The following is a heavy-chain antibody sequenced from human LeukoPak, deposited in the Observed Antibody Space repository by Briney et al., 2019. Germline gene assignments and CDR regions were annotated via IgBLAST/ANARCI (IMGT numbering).Heavy chain of an antibody. CDR2: IYTSGST. CDR1: GGSISSGSYY. V-gene: IGHV4-61*02. D-gene: IGHD2-15*01. J-gene: IGHJ4*02. Sequence: SQTLSLTCTVSGGSISSGSYYWSWIRQPAGKGLEWIGRIYTSGSTNYNPSLKSRVTISVDTSKNQFSLKLSSVTAADTAVYYCARSSVVVVAATFDYWGQGTLVTVSS. CDR3: ARSSVVVVAATFDY.